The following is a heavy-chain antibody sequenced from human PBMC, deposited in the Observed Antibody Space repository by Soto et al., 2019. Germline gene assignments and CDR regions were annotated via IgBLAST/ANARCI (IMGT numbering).Heavy chain of an antibody. CDR1: GYSFKTYA. V-gene: IGHV1-3*01. D-gene: IGHD3-3*01. CDR3: ARDDRSVSGVVTLDH. Sequence: QVQLVQSGAEVKRPGASVRVSCRATGYSFKTYAVHWVRQAPGQRLEWMGFTNEGSGNTRFSQKFQGRISITRDTSASTVYLDLSSLTSEDPAIYYCARDDRSVSGVVTLDHWGPGTLVTVSS. J-gene: IGHJ4*02. CDR2: TNEGSGNT.